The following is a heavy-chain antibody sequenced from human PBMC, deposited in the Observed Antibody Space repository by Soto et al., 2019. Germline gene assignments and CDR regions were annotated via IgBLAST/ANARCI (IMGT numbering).Heavy chain of an antibody. D-gene: IGHD6-13*01. V-gene: IGHV1-46*01. CDR3: ARGPWYSSTN. J-gene: IGHJ4*02. Sequence: ASVKVSCKASGYTFSSYYIHWVRQAPGQGLEWIGIINPNGGTTNYARKFKGRVTMTRDTSTTTVYMELSSLTSEDTAVYYCARGPWYSSTNWGQGSLVTVSS. CDR1: GYTFSSYY. CDR2: INPNGGTT.